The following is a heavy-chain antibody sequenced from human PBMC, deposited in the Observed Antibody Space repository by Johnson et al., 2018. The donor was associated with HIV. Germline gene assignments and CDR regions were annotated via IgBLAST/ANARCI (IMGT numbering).Heavy chain of an antibody. CDR2: INQDGSEK. Sequence: VQLVESGGGLVQPGGSLRLSCVVSGFPFSSFWMHWVRQTPGKGLEWVANINQDGSEKYYVDSVKGRFTISRDNAKNSLYLQMNSLRAEDTALYYCAKGGNGYGGAFDIWGQGTLVTVSS. D-gene: IGHD1-1*01. J-gene: IGHJ3*02. CDR3: AKGGNGYGGAFDI. V-gene: IGHV3-7*03. CDR1: GFPFSSFW.